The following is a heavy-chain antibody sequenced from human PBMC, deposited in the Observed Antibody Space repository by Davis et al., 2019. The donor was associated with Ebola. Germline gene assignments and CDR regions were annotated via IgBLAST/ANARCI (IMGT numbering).Heavy chain of an antibody. V-gene: IGHV1-46*01. CDR2: INPITGGT. D-gene: IGHD3-22*01. Sequence: ASVKVSCKASGYRFTSYYMHWVRQAPGQGLEWMGIINPITGGTSYAQNFQVRVNMTRDTSTGTVSMELSSLRSEDTAVYYCAREGGRYYDSSGYVFDIWGQGTRVKVSS. CDR3: AREGGRYYDSSGYVFDI. CDR1: GYRFTSYY. J-gene: IGHJ3*02.